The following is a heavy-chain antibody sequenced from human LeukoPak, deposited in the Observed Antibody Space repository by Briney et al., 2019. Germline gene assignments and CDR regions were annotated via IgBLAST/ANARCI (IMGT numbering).Heavy chain of an antibody. CDR3: ARRYYDFWSGYSDAFDI. J-gene: IGHJ3*02. CDR2: ISSSGSTI. D-gene: IGHD3-3*01. Sequence: GGSLRLSCAASGFTFSSYSMNWVRQAPGKGLEWVSYISSSGSTIYYADSVKGRFTISRDNAKNSLYLQMNSLRAEDTAVYYCARRYYDFWSGYSDAFDIWGQGTMVTVSS. CDR1: GFTFSSYS. V-gene: IGHV3-48*04.